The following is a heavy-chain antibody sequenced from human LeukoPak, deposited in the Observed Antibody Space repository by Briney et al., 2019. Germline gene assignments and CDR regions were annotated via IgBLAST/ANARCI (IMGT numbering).Heavy chain of an antibody. V-gene: IGHV3-11*01. CDR1: GGSISSYY. J-gene: IGHJ5*02. CDR2: ISSSGSTI. Sequence: LSLTCTVSGGSISSYYWSWIRQAPGKGLEWVSYISSSGSTIYYADSVKGRFTISRDNAKNSLYLQMNSLRAEDTAVYYCARDSPPNWFDPWGQGTLVTVSS. CDR3: ARDSPPNWFDP.